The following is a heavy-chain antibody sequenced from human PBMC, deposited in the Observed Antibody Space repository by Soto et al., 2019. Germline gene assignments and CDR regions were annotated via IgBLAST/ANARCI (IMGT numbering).Heavy chain of an antibody. V-gene: IGHV4-59*01. CDR3: VSVEGTPTVTGDYYYYAMDA. Sequence: SETLSLTCTVSGGTTTYYYWAWIRQAPGEGLEWIGYVFESGSAKYNPSLKSRVTLTLDTSKNQLSLRLTSVTAADTAVYYCVSVEGTPTVTGDYYYYAMDAWGQGTTVTV. CDR2: VFESGSA. CDR1: GGTTTYYY. D-gene: IGHD4-17*01. J-gene: IGHJ6*02.